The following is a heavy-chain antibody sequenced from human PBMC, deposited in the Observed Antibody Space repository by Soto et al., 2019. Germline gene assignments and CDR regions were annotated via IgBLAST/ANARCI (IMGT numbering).Heavy chain of an antibody. CDR2: IYPGDSDT. V-gene: IGHV5-51*01. D-gene: IGHD6-6*01. Sequence: GESLKISCKGSGYSFTSYWIGWVRQMPVKGLEWMGIIYPGDSDTRYSPSFQGQVTISADKSISTAYLQWSSLKASDTAMYYCARTVYSSSDDYYYYYMDVWGKGTTVTVSS. CDR1: GYSFTSYW. CDR3: ARTVYSSSDDYYYYYMDV. J-gene: IGHJ6*03.